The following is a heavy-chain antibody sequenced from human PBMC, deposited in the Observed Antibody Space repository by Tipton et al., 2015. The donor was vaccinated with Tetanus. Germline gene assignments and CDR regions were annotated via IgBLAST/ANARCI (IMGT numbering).Heavy chain of an antibody. Sequence: TLSLTCTVPGVSLTDYYWTWIRQPPGKGLEWIGEINHSGSAKYIPSLKSRATISVDTSKNQFSLRLTSVTAADTAVYYCVRGRGLGAYSYGFEYWGQGALVTVSS. CDR1: GVSLTDYY. CDR2: INHSGSA. D-gene: IGHD5-18*01. J-gene: IGHJ4*02. CDR3: VRGRGLGAYSYGFEY. V-gene: IGHV4-34*01.